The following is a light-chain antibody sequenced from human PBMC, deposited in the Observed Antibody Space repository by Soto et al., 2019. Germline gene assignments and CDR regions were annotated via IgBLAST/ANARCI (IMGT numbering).Light chain of an antibody. J-gene: IGKJ3*01. Sequence: EMVMTQSPATLSVSPGERVTLSCRASESVHRNLAWYQQKPGQGPSLLIYYAFTRAPGVPDMFADSGSVTELTLTISSLQSGDFGVYHCQHYSNWPPTFGRGTKVEIK. CDR3: QHYSNWPPT. V-gene: IGKV3-15*01. CDR1: ESVHRN. CDR2: YAF.